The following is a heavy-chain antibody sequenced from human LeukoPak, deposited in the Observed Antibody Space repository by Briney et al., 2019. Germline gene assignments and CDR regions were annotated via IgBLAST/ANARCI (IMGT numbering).Heavy chain of an antibody. CDR2: FDPEDGET. CDR1: GYTLTGLS. J-gene: IGHJ4*02. Sequence: ASVKVSCKVSGYTLTGLSMHWVRQAPGKGLEWMGGFDPEDGETIYAQKFQGRVTMTEDTSTDTAYMELSSLRSEDTAVYYCATGVGYSGYGAIDYWGQGTLVTVSS. D-gene: IGHD5-12*01. V-gene: IGHV1-24*01. CDR3: ATGVGYSGYGAIDY.